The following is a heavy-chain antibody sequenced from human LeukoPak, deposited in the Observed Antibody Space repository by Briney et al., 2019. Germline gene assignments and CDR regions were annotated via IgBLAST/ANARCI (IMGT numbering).Heavy chain of an antibody. J-gene: IGHJ4*02. V-gene: IGHV3-30*01. CDR2: ISYDGSNK. CDR3: ARDSSYYFDY. CDR1: GFTFSSYA. Sequence: PGRSLRLSCAVSGFTFSSYAMHWVRQAPGKGLEWVAVISYDGSNKYYADSVKGRFTISRDNSKNTLYLQMNSLRAEDTAVYYCARDSSYYFDYWGQGTLVTVSS.